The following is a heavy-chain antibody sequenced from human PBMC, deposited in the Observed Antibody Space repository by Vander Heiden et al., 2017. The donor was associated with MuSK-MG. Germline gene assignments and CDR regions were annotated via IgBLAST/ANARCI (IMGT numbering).Heavy chain of an antibody. Sequence: EEPLVPSAVEVKKPGESLKISCKCSGVTFITYLNGWVHQTPGKGLEWMGIIYTGDSDNRYILFVHGQVTISADKSISTASLQWRRLTASDTAIYYCARVAGDCSGDNCYFYYV. CDR1: GVTFITYL. V-gene: IGHV5-51*03. CDR3: ARVAGDCSGDNCYFYYV. J-gene: IGHJ6*03. D-gene: IGHD2-15*01. CDR2: IYTGDSDN.